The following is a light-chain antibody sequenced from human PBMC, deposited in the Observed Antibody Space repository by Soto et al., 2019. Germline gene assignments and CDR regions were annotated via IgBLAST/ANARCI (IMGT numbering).Light chain of an antibody. V-gene: IGKV1-39*01. CDR2: AAS. Sequence: DIQVTQSPSSLSASVGDRVTISCRASQSISTYLNWYQHKPGKAPKLLIHAASSLRSGVPSRFSGSGSGTDFTLTISSLQPEDFATYDCQQSYSTPYTFGQGTKLEIK. CDR1: QSISTY. J-gene: IGKJ2*01. CDR3: QQSYSTPYT.